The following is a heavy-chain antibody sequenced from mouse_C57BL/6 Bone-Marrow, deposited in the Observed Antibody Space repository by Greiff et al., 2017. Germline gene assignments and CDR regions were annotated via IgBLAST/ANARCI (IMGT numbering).Heavy chain of an antibody. CDR3: ARDDVTTVVAWYVDV. Sequence: EVKLMESGGGLVQPGGSLSLSCAASGFTFTDYYMSWVRQPPGKALEWLGFIRNKANGYTTEYSASVKGRFTISRDNSQSILYLQMNALRAEDSATYYCARDDVTTVVAWYVDVWGTGTTVTVSS. V-gene: IGHV7-3*01. D-gene: IGHD1-1*01. J-gene: IGHJ1*03. CDR2: IRNKANGYTT. CDR1: GFTFTDYY.